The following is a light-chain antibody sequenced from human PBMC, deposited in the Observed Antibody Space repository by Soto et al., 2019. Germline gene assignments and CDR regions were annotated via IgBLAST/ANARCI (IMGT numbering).Light chain of an antibody. Sequence: QSALTQPASVSGSPGQSITISCTGTISDVGGYSYVSWYQQHPGKAPKLIIYEVSYLPAGVSSRFSGSQSGNTASLTISGLQAEDAADYYSSSFTSTSTYVFGTGTKVTV. V-gene: IGLV2-14*01. J-gene: IGLJ1*01. CDR1: ISDVGGYSY. CDR2: EVS. CDR3: SSFTSTSTYV.